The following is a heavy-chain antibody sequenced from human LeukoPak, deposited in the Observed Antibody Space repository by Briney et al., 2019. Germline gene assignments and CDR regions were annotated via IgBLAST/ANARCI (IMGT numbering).Heavy chain of an antibody. D-gene: IGHD2/OR15-2a*01. V-gene: IGHV4-39*01. CDR1: GGSISSRSYY. J-gene: IGHJ5*02. Sequence: PSETLSLTCSVAGGSISSRSYYWGWIRQPPGKGLEWIGSIYYSGSTYYNPSLKSRVTISVDTSKNQFSLKLSSVTAADTAVYYCARHLVYDQHNWFDPWGQGTLVTVSS. CDR2: IYYSGST. CDR3: ARHLVYDQHNWFDP.